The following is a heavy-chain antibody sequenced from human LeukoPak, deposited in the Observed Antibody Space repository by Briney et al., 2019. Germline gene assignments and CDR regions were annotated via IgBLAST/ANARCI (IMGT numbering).Heavy chain of an antibody. CDR1: GFTFSSYG. Sequence: PGGSLRLSCAASGFTFSSYGMHWVRQAPGKGLEWVAVISYDGSNKYYADSVKGRFTISRDNSKNTLYLQMNSLRAEDTAVYYCAKGGITMIGPEAFDIWGQGTMVTVSS. CDR2: ISYDGSNK. CDR3: AKGGITMIGPEAFDI. D-gene: IGHD3-22*01. J-gene: IGHJ3*02. V-gene: IGHV3-30*18.